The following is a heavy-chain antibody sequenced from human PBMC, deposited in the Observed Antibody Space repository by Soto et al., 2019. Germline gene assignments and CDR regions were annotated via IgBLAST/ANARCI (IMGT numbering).Heavy chain of an antibody. Sequence: EVHLVQSGAEMKKPGESVKISCNSSGYIFTNYWIGWVRQMPGKGLEWMGIIYPGDSDTRYGPSFQGQVTISADKSITTAYLQWSSLKASDTAMYFCARRARGKWAFDYWGQGTQVTVSS. D-gene: IGHD1-26*01. J-gene: IGHJ4*02. CDR1: GYIFTNYW. V-gene: IGHV5-51*03. CDR3: ARRARGKWAFDY. CDR2: IYPGDSDT.